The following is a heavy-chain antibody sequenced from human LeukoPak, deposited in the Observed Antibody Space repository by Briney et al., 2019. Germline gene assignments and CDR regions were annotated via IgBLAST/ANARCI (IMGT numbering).Heavy chain of an antibody. Sequence: ASVKVSCKASGYTFTSYYMHWVRQAPGQGLEWMGIINPSGGSTSYAQKFQGRVTMTRDTSTSTVYVELSSLRSEDTAVYYCARAGVVPAASDAFDIWGQGTMVTVSS. V-gene: IGHV1-46*01. D-gene: IGHD2-2*01. J-gene: IGHJ3*02. CDR3: ARAGVVPAASDAFDI. CDR1: GYTFTSYY. CDR2: INPSGGST.